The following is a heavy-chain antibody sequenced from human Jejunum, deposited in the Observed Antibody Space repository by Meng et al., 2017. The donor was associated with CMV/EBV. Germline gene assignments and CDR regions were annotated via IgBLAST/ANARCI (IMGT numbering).Heavy chain of an antibody. D-gene: IGHD6-13*01. CDR2: ISPSGGT. Sequence: QVQLVQSGAEVKKPGAPAKVSCKASGYTFSDYYTYWVRQAPGPGLEWMGRISPSGGTNYAQKFQGRVTMTRDTSISTAYTDLSGLTSDDTAVYFCARTMSGAGENYWGQGTLVTVSS. CDR1: GYTFSDYY. CDR3: ARTMSGAGENY. V-gene: IGHV1-2*06. J-gene: IGHJ4*02.